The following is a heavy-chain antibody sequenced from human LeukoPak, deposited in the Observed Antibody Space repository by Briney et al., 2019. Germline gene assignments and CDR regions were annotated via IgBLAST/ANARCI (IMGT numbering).Heavy chain of an antibody. V-gene: IGHV2-5*02. CDR3: AHHGDLFDY. Sequence: ESGPTLLHPTPTLTLTCTFSGFSLRTSGVGVGWIGQPPGKALEWLSLIYWDDDKRYSPSLKGRLTITKDTSKNQVVLTMTNMDPVDTATYYCAHHGDLFDYWGQGTLVTVSS. CDR2: IYWDDDK. J-gene: IGHJ4*02. CDR1: GFSLRTSGVG.